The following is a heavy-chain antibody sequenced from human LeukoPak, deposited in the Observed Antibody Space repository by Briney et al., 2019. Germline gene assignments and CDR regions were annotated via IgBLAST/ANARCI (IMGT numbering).Heavy chain of an antibody. V-gene: IGHV3-30*18. D-gene: IGHD2-15*01. J-gene: IGHJ5*02. Sequence: GRSLRLSCVGSGFTFYNYGIQWVRQAPGKGLQWVAVISRDENKKYYTDSVRGRFTISRDNSKNTVYLQMNNLSAEDTAMYYCAKDSKIVVVVAATLNWFDPWGQGTLVTVSS. CDR2: ISRDENKK. CDR3: AKDSKIVVVVAATLNWFDP. CDR1: GFTFYNYG.